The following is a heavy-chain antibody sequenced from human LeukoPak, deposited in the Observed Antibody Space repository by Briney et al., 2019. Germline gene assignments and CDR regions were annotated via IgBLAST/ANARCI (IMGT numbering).Heavy chain of an antibody. Sequence: GASVKVSCKASGYTFTSYYMHWVRQAPGQGLEWMGIINPCGGSTSYAQKFQGRVTMTRDTSTSTVYMELSSLRSEDTAVYYCATLSYYGGNSQPMPYGGDIWGQGTMVTVSS. D-gene: IGHD4-23*01. V-gene: IGHV1-46*01. CDR2: INPCGGST. CDR1: GYTFTSYY. CDR3: ATLSYYGGNSQPMPYGGDI. J-gene: IGHJ3*02.